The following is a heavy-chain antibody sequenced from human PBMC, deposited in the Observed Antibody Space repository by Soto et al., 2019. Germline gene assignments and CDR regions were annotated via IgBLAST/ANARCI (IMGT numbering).Heavy chain of an antibody. CDR1: GFTFSSYG. CDR2: ISYDGSNK. J-gene: IGHJ6*02. V-gene: IGHV3-30*03. D-gene: IGHD4-17*01. CDR3: TPLPAIITETTRAAWGQLLMDV. Sequence: QVQLVESGGGVVQPGRSLRLSCAASGFTFSSYGMHWVRQAPGKGLEWVAVISYDGSNKYYADSVKGRFTISRDNSKNTLYLQMNSLKTEDTAVYYCTPLPAIITETTRAAWGQLLMDVWGQGTTVTVSS.